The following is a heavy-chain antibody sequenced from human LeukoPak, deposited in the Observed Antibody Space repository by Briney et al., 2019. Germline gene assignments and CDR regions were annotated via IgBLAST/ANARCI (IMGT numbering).Heavy chain of an antibody. CDR1: GFTVNSYY. Sequence: PGGSLRLSCAASGFTVNSYYMNWVRQAPGKGLEWVSVIYTTGLTYYKGSVKGRFTVSRDNSKNTLYLQMNSLRAEDTAVYYCAKGPPYMVRGPYFDYWGQGTLVTVSS. J-gene: IGHJ4*02. CDR2: IYTTGLT. CDR3: AKGPPYMVRGPYFDY. D-gene: IGHD3-10*01. V-gene: IGHV3-53*01.